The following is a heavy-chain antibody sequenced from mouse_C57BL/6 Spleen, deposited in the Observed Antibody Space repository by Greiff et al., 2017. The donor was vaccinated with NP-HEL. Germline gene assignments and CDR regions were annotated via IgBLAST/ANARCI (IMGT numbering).Heavy chain of an antibody. V-gene: IGHV1-15*01. CDR3: TRSDYGSILYYFDY. D-gene: IGHD1-1*01. J-gene: IGHJ2*01. CDR1: GYTFTDYE. Sequence: VQLQQSGAELVRPGASVTLSCKASGYTFTDYEMHWVKQTPVHGLEWIGAIDPETGGTAYNQKFKGKAILTADKSSSTAYMELRSLTSEDSAVYYCTRSDYGSILYYFDYWGQGTTLTVSS. CDR2: IDPETGGT.